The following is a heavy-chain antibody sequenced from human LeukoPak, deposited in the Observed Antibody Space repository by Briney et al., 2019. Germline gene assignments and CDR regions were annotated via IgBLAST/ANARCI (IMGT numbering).Heavy chain of an antibody. CDR1: GYSFTGYY. CDR3: ARRPDYGDY. V-gene: IGHV1-2*02. Sequence: GASVKVSCKASGYSFTGYYIHWVRQAPGQGLEWLGWISPNSGGTNYAQKFQGRVTMTRDTSISTVYMELSGLRSDDTPVYYCARRPDYGDYWGQGTLVTVSS. CDR2: ISPNSGGT. J-gene: IGHJ4*02.